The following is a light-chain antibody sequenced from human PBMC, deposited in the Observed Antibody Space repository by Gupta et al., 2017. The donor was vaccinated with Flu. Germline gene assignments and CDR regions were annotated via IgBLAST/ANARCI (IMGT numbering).Light chain of an antibody. CDR1: SGSIASQY. J-gene: IGLJ3*02. Sequence: NFMLIQPHSVSESPGKTVTISCTRSSGSIASQYVQWHRQRPGSAPTPVIFEDDQRPSGVPDRFSGSIDSSSNSAYLTISGLKTDDEADYYCHCYDGRNRWVFGGGTTVTVL. CDR3: HCYDGRNRWV. CDR2: EDD. V-gene: IGLV6-57*03.